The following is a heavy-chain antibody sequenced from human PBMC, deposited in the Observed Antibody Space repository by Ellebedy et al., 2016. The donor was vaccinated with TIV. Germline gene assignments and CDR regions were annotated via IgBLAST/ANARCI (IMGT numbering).Heavy chain of an antibody. CDR1: GYIFTDYY. J-gene: IGHJ5*02. CDR3: ARDGNWNYARFDP. Sequence: AASVQVSCKASGYIFTDYYIHWVRQAPGQGLEWVGMIKPCRDNSSYELRFQGRLAMTVDTSTATIFLELTSLRNDDTAIYYCARDGNWNYARFDPWGQGTLVTVSS. D-gene: IGHD1-7*01. V-gene: IGHV1-46*01. CDR2: IKPCRDNS.